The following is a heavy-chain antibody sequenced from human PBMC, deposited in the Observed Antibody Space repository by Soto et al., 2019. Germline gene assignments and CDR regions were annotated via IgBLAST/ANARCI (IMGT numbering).Heavy chain of an antibody. D-gene: IGHD3-22*01. J-gene: IGHJ5*02. V-gene: IGHV4-4*07. CDR3: ARGPVVVITGRHWFDP. Sequence: SETLSLTCTVSGGSISSYYWSWIRQPAGKGLERIGRIYTSGSTNYNPSLKSRVTMSVDTSKNQFSLKLSSVTAADTAVYYCARGPVVVITGRHWFDPWGQGTLVTVSS. CDR2: IYTSGST. CDR1: GGSISSYY.